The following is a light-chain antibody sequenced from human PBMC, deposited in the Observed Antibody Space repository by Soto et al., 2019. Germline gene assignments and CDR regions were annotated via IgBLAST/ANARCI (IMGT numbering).Light chain of an antibody. CDR1: SSDVGGYDY. V-gene: IGLV2-14*01. CDR3: SSYTTIGTYVL. Sequence: SALTQPASVSGSPGQSITISCTGTSSDVGGYDYVSWYQQHPGKAPKLMIYDVTNRPSGVSNRFSGSKSGNTASLTISGLHAEDEADYFCSSYTTIGTYVLFGGGTKLTVL. J-gene: IGLJ2*01. CDR2: DVT.